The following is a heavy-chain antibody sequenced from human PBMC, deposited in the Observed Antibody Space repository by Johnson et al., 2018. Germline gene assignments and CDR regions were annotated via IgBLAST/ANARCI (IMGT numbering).Heavy chain of an antibody. CDR3: AKVGKQWLTSAFDI. D-gene: IGHD6-19*01. Sequence: QVQLVESGGGVVQPGRSLRLSCAASGFTFSSYGMHGVRQAPGKGLEWVAVISYDGNNDYYGYSVKGRFTISRDNSKNTLSLHMNSLRAEDTAVYYCAKVGKQWLTSAFDIWGQGTMVTVSS. CDR2: ISYDGNND. CDR1: GFTFSSYG. J-gene: IGHJ3*02. V-gene: IGHV3-30*18.